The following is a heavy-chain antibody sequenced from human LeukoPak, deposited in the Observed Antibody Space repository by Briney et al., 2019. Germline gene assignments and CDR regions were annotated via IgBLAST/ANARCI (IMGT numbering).Heavy chain of an antibody. V-gene: IGHV1-24*01. CDR2: FDPEDGET. CDR3: ATXSSMDYCSSTSCSRGGAFDI. Sequence: ASVKVSCKVSGYTLTELSMHWVRQAPGKGLEWMGGFDPEDGETIYAQKFQGRVTMTEDTSTDTAYMELSSLRSEDTAVYYCATXSSMDYCSSTSCSRGGAFDIWGQGTMVTVSS. J-gene: IGHJ3*02. CDR1: GYTLTELS. D-gene: IGHD2-2*01.